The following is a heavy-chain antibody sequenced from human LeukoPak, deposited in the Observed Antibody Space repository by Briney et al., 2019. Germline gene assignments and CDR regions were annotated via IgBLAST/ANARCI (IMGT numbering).Heavy chain of an antibody. Sequence: SETMSLTCAGSGYSISSGYYWGLIRQPPGKGLEWIGRIYTSGSTNYNPSLRSRVTMSVDTSKNQFSLKLSSVTAADTAAYYCARGASPANRGSWYLDLWGRGTLVTVSS. J-gene: IGHJ2*01. CDR3: ARGASPANRGSWYLDL. CDR1: GYSISSGYY. CDR2: IYTSGST. V-gene: IGHV4-38-2*01. D-gene: IGHD7-27*01.